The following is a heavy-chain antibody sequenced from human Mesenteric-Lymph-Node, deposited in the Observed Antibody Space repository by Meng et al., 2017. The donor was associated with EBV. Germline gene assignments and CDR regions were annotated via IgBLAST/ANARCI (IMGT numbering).Heavy chain of an antibody. CDR3: ASRDFGENWFDP. Sequence: PGSDPGLVMPYHPLCLPSAASGASFSSDAYYCICLSHPPGKGLEWIGNTYYGPSTSSNPSLKSRVTISVDTSRNQFSLKLSSVTAADTAVYYCASRDFGENWFDPWGQGTLVTVSS. CDR1: GASFSSDAYY. V-gene: IGHV4-30-4*01. CDR2: TYYGPST. J-gene: IGHJ5*02. D-gene: IGHD3-10*01.